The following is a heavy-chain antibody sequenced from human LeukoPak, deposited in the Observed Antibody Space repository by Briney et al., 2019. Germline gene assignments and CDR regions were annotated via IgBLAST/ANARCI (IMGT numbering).Heavy chain of an antibody. J-gene: IGHJ5*01. V-gene: IGHV3-23*01. CDR3: ARRNWNDF. CDR1: GFTFSSYA. CDR2: ISGSAGST. Sequence: GGSLRLSCAASGFTFSSYAMGWVRQAPGKGLEWVSSISGSAGSTYYADSVKGRFTISRDDSKNTLYLQMDSLRAEDTAVYYCARRNWNDFWGQGTLVTVSS.